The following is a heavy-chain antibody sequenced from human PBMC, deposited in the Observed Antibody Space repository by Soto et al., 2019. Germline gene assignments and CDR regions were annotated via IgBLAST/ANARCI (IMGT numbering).Heavy chain of an antibody. D-gene: IGHD2-15*01. J-gene: IGHJ4*02. CDR3: AKDIRSSGGRSPFAL. Sequence: EVQLLESGGGLVQPGGSLRLSCEASGFAFGTYVMSWVRQAPGKGLEWVSAISGRVNSTYYADSVKGRFTISRDNAKNTLYLQMTSLRAEDTAVYYCAKDIRSSGGRSPFALWGQGTLVTVSS. CDR1: GFAFGTYV. CDR2: ISGRVNST. V-gene: IGHV3-23*01.